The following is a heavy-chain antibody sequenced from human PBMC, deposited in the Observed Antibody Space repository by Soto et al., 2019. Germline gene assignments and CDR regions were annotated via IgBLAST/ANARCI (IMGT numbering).Heavy chain of an antibody. CDR3: AKDTGPAAGTVYGYFQH. Sequence: GKGLEWVAVISYDGSNKYYADSVKGRFTISRDNSKNTLYLQMNSLRAEDTAVYYCAKDTGPAAGTVYGYFQHRGQGTLVTVFS. CDR2: ISYDGSNK. J-gene: IGHJ1*01. D-gene: IGHD6-13*01. V-gene: IGHV3-30*18.